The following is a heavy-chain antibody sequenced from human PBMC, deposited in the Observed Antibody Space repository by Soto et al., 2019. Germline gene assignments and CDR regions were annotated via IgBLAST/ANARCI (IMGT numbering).Heavy chain of an antibody. J-gene: IGHJ6*02. Sequence: PSETLSLTCTVSGGSISSSSYYWGWIRQPPGKGLEWIGSIYYSGSTYYNPSLKSRVTISVDTSKNQFSLKLSSVTAADTAVYYCARLNGYWGGNSCNGYYGMDVWGQVNTVTVSS. CDR1: GGSISSSSYY. V-gene: IGHV4-39*01. CDR3: ARLNGYWGGNSCNGYYGMDV. D-gene: IGHD2-21*01. CDR2: IYYSGST.